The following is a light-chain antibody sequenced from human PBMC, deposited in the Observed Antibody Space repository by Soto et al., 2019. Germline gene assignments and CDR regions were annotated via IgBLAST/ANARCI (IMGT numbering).Light chain of an antibody. CDR2: ETS. V-gene: IGKV3-15*01. CDR3: QQYNNWPPFT. J-gene: IGKJ3*01. Sequence: ERVMTQSPGTLSVSPGERATLSCRASQNIRSNLAWYQQKPGQAPRLLIYETSTRAPGIPARFSGSGSGTEFTLTISSLQSEDFAVYHCQQYNNWPPFTFGPGTKVDIK. CDR1: QNIRSN.